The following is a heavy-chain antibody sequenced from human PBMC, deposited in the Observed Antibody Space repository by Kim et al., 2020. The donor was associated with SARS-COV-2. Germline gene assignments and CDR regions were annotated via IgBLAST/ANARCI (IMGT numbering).Heavy chain of an antibody. CDR1: GFSFSSHS. V-gene: IGHV3-21*06. CDR3: ARVQPDNLGGFDP. J-gene: IGHJ5*02. CDR2: ITSAGGYF. D-gene: IGHD3-22*01. Sequence: GGSLRLSCTTSGFSFSSHSMTWVRQAPGKGLEWVSFITSAGGYFFYAAAVKGRFTISRDNAKNSLFLQMNSLRDDDTAVYYCARVQPDNLGGFDPWGQGTLVTVSS.